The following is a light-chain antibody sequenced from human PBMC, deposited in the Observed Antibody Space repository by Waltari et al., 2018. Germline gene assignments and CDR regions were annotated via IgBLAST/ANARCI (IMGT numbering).Light chain of an antibody. J-gene: IGKJ4*01. CDR2: DAP. CDR1: QSVSTF. V-gene: IGKV3-11*01. Sequence: EIVLTQSPATLSLSPGERATLSCRASQSVSTFLAWYQQKPGQDPRLLIYDAPYRASGIPARFSGSGSGTDFTLTISSLEPEDFSVYYCLQRSNGRGTFGGGTRVEIK. CDR3: LQRSNGRGT.